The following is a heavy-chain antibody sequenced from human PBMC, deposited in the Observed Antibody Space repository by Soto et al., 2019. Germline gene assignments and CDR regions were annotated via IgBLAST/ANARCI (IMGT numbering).Heavy chain of an antibody. CDR2: ISGRGGSI. Sequence: EVQLLESGGGLVLPGGSLRLSCAASGFTFSTYAMSWVRQAPGKGLEWVSGISGRGGSIYYADSVKGRFTISRDSSKNTLYLQMNSLRAEDTAIYYCAKAAVAGSARSTLHYWGQGTLVTVSS. J-gene: IGHJ4*02. V-gene: IGHV3-23*01. D-gene: IGHD6-19*01. CDR3: AKAAVAGSARSTLHY. CDR1: GFTFSTYA.